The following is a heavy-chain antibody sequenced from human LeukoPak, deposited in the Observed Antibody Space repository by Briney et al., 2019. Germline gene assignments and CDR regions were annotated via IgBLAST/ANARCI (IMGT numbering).Heavy chain of an antibody. J-gene: IGHJ4*02. CDR3: TTLNARYYDILTGYYLVHY. CDR1: GFTFSHAW. D-gene: IGHD3-9*01. Sequence: GGSLRLSCAASGFTFSHAWVTWVRQAPGKWLEWVGRIKGKTDGGTTDYAAPVKGRFAMSRDDSKNTLYLQMQSLKNADTAVYYCTTLNARYYDILTGYYLVHYWGQGTLVTVSS. V-gene: IGHV3-15*01. CDR2: IKGKTDGGTT.